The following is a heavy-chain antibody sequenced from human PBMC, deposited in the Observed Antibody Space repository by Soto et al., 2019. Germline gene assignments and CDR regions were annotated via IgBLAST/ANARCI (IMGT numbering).Heavy chain of an antibody. J-gene: IGHJ4*02. CDR3: AREGVHNYTEYYFDY. Sequence: PGGSLRLSCAASGLTFSYYPLHWVRRAPGKGLEWVSSISGIRDYIRYADSVKGRFTISRDNAKTSLYLQMNSLTAEDTAVYYCAREGVHNYTEYYFDYWGQGTLVTVPQ. D-gene: IGHD3-10*01. CDR2: ISGIRDYI. CDR1: GLTFSYYP. V-gene: IGHV3-21*06.